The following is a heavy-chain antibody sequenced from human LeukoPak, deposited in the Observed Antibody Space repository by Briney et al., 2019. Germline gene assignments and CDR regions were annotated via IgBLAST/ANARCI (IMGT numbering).Heavy chain of an antibody. CDR2: IYPGDSDT. CDR3: ARQGVHYYDSSPYDY. CDR1: GYSFTSYW. V-gene: IGHV5-51*01. D-gene: IGHD3-22*01. Sequence: GESLKISCKGSGYSFTSYWIVWVRQMPGKGLEWMGIIYPGDSDTRYSPSFQGQVTISADKSITTAYLQWSSLKASDTAMYYCARQGVHYYDSSPYDYWGQGTLVTVSS. J-gene: IGHJ4*02.